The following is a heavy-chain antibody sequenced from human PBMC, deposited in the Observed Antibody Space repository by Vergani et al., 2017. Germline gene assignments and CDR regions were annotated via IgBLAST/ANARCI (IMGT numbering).Heavy chain of an antibody. D-gene: IGHD4-17*01. CDR1: GYTFTDHY. Sequence: EVQLVQSGAEVKKPGPTMKISCTVSGYTFTDHYMHWVKQAPGKGLGWMGLVDPEDRETIYAEKFKGRVTIAADTSTDTAHFELSSLKSEETAVDYGATPQTVTTGGMEVWGQGTTVIVSS. CDR3: ATPQTVTTGGMEV. V-gene: IGHV1-69-2*01. J-gene: IGHJ6*02. CDR2: VDPEDRET.